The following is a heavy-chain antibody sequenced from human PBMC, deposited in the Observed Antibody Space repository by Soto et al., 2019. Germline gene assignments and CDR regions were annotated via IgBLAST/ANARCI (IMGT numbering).Heavy chain of an antibody. J-gene: IGHJ4*02. CDR1: VVSISSGNW. CDR2: IFHDGTA. D-gene: IGHD6-6*01. V-gene: IGHV4-4*02. Sequence: SETLSITCAFSVVSISSGNWWTWFRQSPQRGLEYIGEIFHDGTANYYPSFERRVAISVDTSKNQFSLKLTSVTAADTAIYFCARLVYDTRPNYMYFDFWGQGTMVTVSS. CDR3: ARLVYDTRPNYMYFDF.